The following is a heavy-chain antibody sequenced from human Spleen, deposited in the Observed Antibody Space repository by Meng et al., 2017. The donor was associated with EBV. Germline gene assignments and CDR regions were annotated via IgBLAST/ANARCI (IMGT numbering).Heavy chain of an antibody. CDR1: VFFRKASYY. J-gene: IGHJ5*02. V-gene: IGHV4-61*01. CDR3: ARDPIPGYSIGGGYFA. D-gene: IGHD2-8*02. Sequence: HEWGPPAVVRPETRLPPIFIFCVFFRKASYYWTWIRQPPGKRLEWIGNIYYLGNTNYNPSLKSRFTITVDTSKNQFSLKLSSVTAADTAMYFCARDPIPGYSIGGGYFALGQGTLVTVSS. CDR2: IYYLGNT.